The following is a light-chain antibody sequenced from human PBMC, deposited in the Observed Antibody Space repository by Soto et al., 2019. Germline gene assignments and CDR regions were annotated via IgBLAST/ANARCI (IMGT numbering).Light chain of an antibody. Sequence: QSVLTQPGSVSGSPGQSITISCTGTSSDVGGYNYVSWYQQHPGKAPKLMIYEVSNRPSGVSNRFSGSKSGNTASLTISGLQAEDEADYYCGSYTSASTLVFGTGTKVTVL. V-gene: IGLV2-14*01. CDR2: EVS. CDR1: SSDVGGYNY. CDR3: GSYTSASTLV. J-gene: IGLJ1*01.